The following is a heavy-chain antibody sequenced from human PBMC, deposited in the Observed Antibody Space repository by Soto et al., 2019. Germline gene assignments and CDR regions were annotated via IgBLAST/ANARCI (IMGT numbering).Heavy chain of an antibody. D-gene: IGHD1-26*01. J-gene: IGHJ6*02. Sequence: SLRLSCAAXGFTFSNYGMHWVRQAPGKGLEWVAIIWHDGNNKYYADSVRGRFIISRDNSKNRLYLQMNSLRAEDTAVYYCASDLVGASDSYGLDVWGQGTPVTVSS. V-gene: IGHV3-33*01. CDR2: IWHDGNNK. CDR1: GFTFSNYG. CDR3: ASDLVGASDSYGLDV.